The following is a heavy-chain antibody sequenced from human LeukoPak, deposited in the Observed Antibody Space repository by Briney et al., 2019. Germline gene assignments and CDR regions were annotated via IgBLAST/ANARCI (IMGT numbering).Heavy chain of an antibody. J-gene: IGHJ4*02. D-gene: IGHD3-16*01. Sequence: GGSLRLSCAASGFTFSSYEMNWVRQAPGKGLEWVPYISSSGSTIYYADSVKGRFTISRDNAKNSLYLQMNSLRAEDTAVYYCARDLGLSYGQFDYWGQGTLVTVSS. CDR1: GFTFSSYE. CDR2: ISSSGSTI. V-gene: IGHV3-48*03. CDR3: ARDLGLSYGQFDY.